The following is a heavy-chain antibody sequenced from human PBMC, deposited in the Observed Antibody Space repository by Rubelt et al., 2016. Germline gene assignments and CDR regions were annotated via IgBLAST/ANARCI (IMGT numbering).Heavy chain of an antibody. J-gene: IGHJ4*02. V-gene: IGHV5-51*01. Sequence: EVQLVQSGAEVKKSGESLKISCKGSGCNFNNFWIAWVRQMPGKGLEWMGIIYPGDSDTRYSPSFEGQVTFSVDKSINTAYLRWSSRKASDTAMYYCARHPSSGWYTDYWGQGTLVTVSS. D-gene: IGHD6-19*01. CDR3: ARHPSSGWYTDY. CDR1: GCNFNNFW. CDR2: IYPGDSDT.